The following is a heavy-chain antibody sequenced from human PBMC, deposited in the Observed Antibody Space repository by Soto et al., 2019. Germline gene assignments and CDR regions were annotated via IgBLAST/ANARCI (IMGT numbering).Heavy chain of an antibody. CDR3: ARGRGYSYGPNYFDY. V-gene: IGHV3-64*02. D-gene: IGHD5-18*01. CDR1: GFTFSSYA. Sequence: PGGSLRLSCVPSGFTFSSYAMHWVRQAPGQGLEYVSAISSNGGSTYYADSVKGRFTISRDNSKNTLYLQMGSLRAEDMAVYYCARGRGYSYGPNYFDYWGQGT. J-gene: IGHJ4*02. CDR2: ISSNGGST.